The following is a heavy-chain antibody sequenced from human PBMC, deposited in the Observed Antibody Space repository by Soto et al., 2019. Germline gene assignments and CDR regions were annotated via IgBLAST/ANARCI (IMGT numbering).Heavy chain of an antibody. J-gene: IGHJ6*02. CDR3: ARDGGWGDYDRTYYGMDV. D-gene: IGHD3-22*01. CDR1: GGSVSSGSYY. Sequence: SETLSLTCTVSGGSVSSGSYYWSWIRQPPGKGLEWIGYIYYSGSTNYNPSLKSRVTISVDTSKNQFSLKLSSVTAADTAVYYCARDGGWGDYDRTYYGMDVWGQGTTVT. V-gene: IGHV4-61*01. CDR2: IYYSGST.